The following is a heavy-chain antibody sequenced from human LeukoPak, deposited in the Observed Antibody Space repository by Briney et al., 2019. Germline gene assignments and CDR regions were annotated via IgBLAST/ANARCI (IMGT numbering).Heavy chain of an antibody. CDR3: TTELYCSSTTCPLTFDT. CDR1: GFTFSGSS. Sequence: GGSLRLSCAASGFTFSGSSMHWVRQASGKGLEWVGRIRSKTNNYATAYAASVKGRFTISRDDSKNTAYLQMSSLKTEDTAMYFCTTELYCSSTTCPLTFDTWGQGTLVTVSS. J-gene: IGHJ4*02. V-gene: IGHV3-73*01. D-gene: IGHD2-2*01. CDR2: IRSKTNNYAT.